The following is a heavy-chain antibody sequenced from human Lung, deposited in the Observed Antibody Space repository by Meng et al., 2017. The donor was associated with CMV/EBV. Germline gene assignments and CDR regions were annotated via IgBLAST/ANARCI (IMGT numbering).Heavy chain of an antibody. D-gene: IGHD3-16*01. V-gene: IGHV5-51*01. J-gene: IGHJ3*02. Sequence: ESLKISXKGSGYTFASYWIGWVRQMSGKGLEWVGIIYPRDSEIRYSPSFRGQVTISVDKSISTAYLQWSSLRASDTAIYFCARQGGSHLGDAFDIWGQGTVVTVSS. CDR2: IYPRDSEI. CDR3: ARQGGSHLGDAFDI. CDR1: GYTFASYW.